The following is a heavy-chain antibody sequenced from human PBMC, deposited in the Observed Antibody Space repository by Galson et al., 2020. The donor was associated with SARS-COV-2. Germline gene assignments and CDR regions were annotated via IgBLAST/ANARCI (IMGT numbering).Heavy chain of an antibody. CDR3: GTDHLHDDSSGTYYDD. V-gene: IGHV3-23*01. CDR1: GFTFSSSA. Sequence: GGSLRLSCAASGFTFSSSAMSWVRQAPGKGLERVSTISGSGTNTYYADSVKGRLTISRDNSTNTLYLQMNSLRAEDTAVYYCGTDHLHDDSSGTYYDDLGQGTLVTGSS. J-gene: IGHJ4*02. CDR2: ISGSGTNT. D-gene: IGHD3-22*01.